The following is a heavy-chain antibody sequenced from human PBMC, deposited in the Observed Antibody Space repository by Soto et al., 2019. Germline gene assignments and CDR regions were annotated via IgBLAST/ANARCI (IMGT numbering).Heavy chain of an antibody. CDR2: ISYDGDNK. V-gene: IGHV3-30-3*01. D-gene: IGHD1-1*01. CDR1: GFTFSYHA. Sequence: QVQLVESGGGMVQPGRSLRLSCAASGFTFSYHALNWVRQAPGKGLEWVAVISYDGDNKYIAESVKGRFTISRDNSKNTVSLQMNSLRAEDTAMYFCASGITTSAFSAMDVWRQGTTVTVSS. CDR3: ASGITTSAFSAMDV. J-gene: IGHJ6*02.